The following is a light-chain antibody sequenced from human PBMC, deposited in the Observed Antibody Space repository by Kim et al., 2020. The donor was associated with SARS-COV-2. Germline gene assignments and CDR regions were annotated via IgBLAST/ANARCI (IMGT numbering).Light chain of an antibody. V-gene: IGKV1-16*02. J-gene: IGKJ2*01. CDR1: QGISIH. CDR2: SAS. CDR3: QEYVTYPYT. Sequence: SASVVDSCTITCRASQGISIHLAWFQQRPGKAPKTLVYSASTLESGVPSKFSGSGAGTDFTLTINSLQPEDSATYYCQEYVTYPYTFGQGTKLEI.